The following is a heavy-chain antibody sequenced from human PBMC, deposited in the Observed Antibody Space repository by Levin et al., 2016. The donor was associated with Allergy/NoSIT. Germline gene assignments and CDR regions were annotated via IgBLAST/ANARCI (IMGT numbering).Heavy chain of an antibody. D-gene: IGHD6-13*01. Sequence: WIRQPPGKALEWLAHIFSNDEKSYSTSLKSRLTISKDTSKSQVVLTMTNMDPVDTATYYCARERPSSWYGPRSDAFDIWGQGTMVTVSS. CDR3: ARERPSSWYGPRSDAFDI. CDR2: IFSNDEK. J-gene: IGHJ3*02. V-gene: IGHV2-26*01.